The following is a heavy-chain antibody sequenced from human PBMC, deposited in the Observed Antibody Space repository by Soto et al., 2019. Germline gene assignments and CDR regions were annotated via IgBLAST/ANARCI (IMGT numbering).Heavy chain of an antibody. J-gene: IGHJ5*02. CDR1: GFTFRSYE. Sequence: PGGSLRLSCAASGFTFRSYEMNWVRQAPGKGLEWVSYISSSGSTIYYADSVKGRFTISRDNAKNSLYLQMNSLRAEDTAVYYCASFYGDYFIDPWGQGTLVTVSS. CDR2: ISSSGSTI. V-gene: IGHV3-48*03. CDR3: ASFYGDYFIDP. D-gene: IGHD4-17*01.